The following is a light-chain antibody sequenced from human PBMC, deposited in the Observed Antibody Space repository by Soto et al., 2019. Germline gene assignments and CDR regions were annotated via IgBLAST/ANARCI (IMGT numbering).Light chain of an antibody. J-gene: IGKJ1*01. Sequence: IQMTQSPSTLSASVGDTVTITCRASQTISVSLAWYQQKPGKAPNLLIYDASTLQGGVPSRFSGSGSGKEFTLTVTSLQPEDFATYFWQQYDKYSTFGHGTKLDIK. V-gene: IGKV1-5*01. CDR1: QTISVS. CDR2: DAS. CDR3: QQYDKYST.